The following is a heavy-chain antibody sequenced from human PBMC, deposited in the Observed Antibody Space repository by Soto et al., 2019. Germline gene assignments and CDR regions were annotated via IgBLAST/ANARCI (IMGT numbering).Heavy chain of an antibody. J-gene: IGHJ4*02. V-gene: IGHV3-33*01. CDR3: ERSYDFWSISFDY. CDR2: IGYDGSNK. CDR1: GFTFSSYG. Sequence: QVQLVESGGGVVQPGRSLRLSCAASGFTFSSYGMHWVRQAPGKGLEWVAVIGYDGSNKYYADSVKGRFTISRDNSKNTLYLQMNSLRAEDTAVYYCERSYDFWSISFDYWGQGTLVTVSS. D-gene: IGHD3-3*01.